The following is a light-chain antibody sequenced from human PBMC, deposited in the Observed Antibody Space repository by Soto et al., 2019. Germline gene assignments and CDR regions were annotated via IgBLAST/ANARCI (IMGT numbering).Light chain of an antibody. CDR2: GAS. Sequence: EIVMTQSPATLSVSPGGRATLSCRASQSVGSNLVWYQQKPGQAPRLLIHGASNRATGIPDRFSGSGSGTDFTLIINRLEPEDVAIYCCQQRSNWPLGITFGQGTRLEIK. CDR3: QQRSNWPLGIT. V-gene: IGKV3-11*01. CDR1: QSVGSN. J-gene: IGKJ5*01.